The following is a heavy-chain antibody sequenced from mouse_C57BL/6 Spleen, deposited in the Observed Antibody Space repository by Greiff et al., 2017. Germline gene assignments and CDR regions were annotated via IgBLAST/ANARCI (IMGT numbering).Heavy chain of an antibody. CDR3: ARKSDYAGMDY. CDR2: IYPGDGDT. CDR1: GYAFSSSW. Sequence: VKLQESGPELVKPGASVKISCKASGYAFSSSWMNWVKQRPGKGLEWIGRIYPGDGDTNYNGKFKGKATLTADKSSSTAYMQLSSLTSEDSAVYFCARKSDYAGMDYWGQGTSVTVSS. V-gene: IGHV1-82*01. J-gene: IGHJ4*01.